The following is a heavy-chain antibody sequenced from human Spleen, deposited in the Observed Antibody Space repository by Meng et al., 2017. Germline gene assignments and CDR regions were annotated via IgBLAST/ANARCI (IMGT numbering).Heavy chain of an antibody. Sequence: VQLVESGGGVVQPGRSLRISCAASGFTFSSYAIHCVRQAPGKGLEWVAVISYDGSNKYYADSVKGRFTISRDNSKNTLYLQMNSLRAEDTAVYYCVRDFGGNSDSWGQGTLVTVSS. CDR2: ISYDGSNK. CDR1: GFTFSSYA. V-gene: IGHV3-30-3*01. J-gene: IGHJ4*02. D-gene: IGHD4-23*01. CDR3: VRDFGGNSDS.